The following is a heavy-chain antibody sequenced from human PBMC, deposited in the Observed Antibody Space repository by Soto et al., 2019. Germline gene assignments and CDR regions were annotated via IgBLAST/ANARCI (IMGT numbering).Heavy chain of an antibody. CDR2: IVVGSGHT. J-gene: IGHJ6*02. D-gene: IGHD2-2*01. V-gene: IGHV1-58*02. CDR1: GFTFTSSA. CDR3: AAASSTAGGYYGMDV. Sequence: QMQLVQSGPEVKKPGTSVKVSCKTSGFTFTSSAMQWVRQARGQRLEWIGWIVVGSGHTNYAQKFQERVTITRDMSTSTAYMELSSLRYEDTAMYYCAAASSTAGGYYGMDVWGQGTTVTVSS.